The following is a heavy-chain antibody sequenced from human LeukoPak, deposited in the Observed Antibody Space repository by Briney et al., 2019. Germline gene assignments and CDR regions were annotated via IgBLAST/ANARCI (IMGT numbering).Heavy chain of an antibody. CDR3: ARSSYSSSSSV. V-gene: IGHV3-9*01. D-gene: IGHD6-6*01. CDR2: ISWNSGSI. Sequence: TGGSLRLSCAASGFTFDDYAMHWVRQAPGKGLEWVSGISWNSGSIDYADSVKGRFTISRDNAKNSLYLQINSLRAEDTAVYYCARSSYSSSSSVWGQGTMVTVSS. J-gene: IGHJ3*01. CDR1: GFTFDDYA.